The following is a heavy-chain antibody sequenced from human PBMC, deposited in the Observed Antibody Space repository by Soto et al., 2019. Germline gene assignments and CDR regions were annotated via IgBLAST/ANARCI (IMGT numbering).Heavy chain of an antibody. CDR3: AKANRGYNSPKHF. J-gene: IGHJ4*02. V-gene: IGHV3-43D*04. Sequence: GGSLRLSCSASGCTFDDYAMHWVRQAPGKGPEWVSLISWDGRSTNYAHSVRGRFTISRDNSKNSLYLQMNSLRPEDTALYHCAKANRGYNSPKHFWGQVTLFTFAS. D-gene: IGHD5-12*01. CDR1: GCTFDDYA. CDR2: ISWDGRST.